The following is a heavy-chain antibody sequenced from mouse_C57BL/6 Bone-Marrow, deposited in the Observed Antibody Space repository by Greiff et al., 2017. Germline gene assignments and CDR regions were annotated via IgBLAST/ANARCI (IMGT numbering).Heavy chain of an antibody. CDR1: GYTFSSYW. D-gene: IGHD2-10*02. Sequence: QVHVKQSGAELMKPGASVKISCKATGYTFSSYWIEWVKQRPGHGLEWIGEILPGSGSTNYNEKFKGKATFTADTSSNPAYMQLSSLTSEDSAVYYCARSPYGNYYFDYWGQGTTLTVSS. CDR2: ILPGSGST. V-gene: IGHV1-9*01. J-gene: IGHJ2*01. CDR3: ARSPYGNYYFDY.